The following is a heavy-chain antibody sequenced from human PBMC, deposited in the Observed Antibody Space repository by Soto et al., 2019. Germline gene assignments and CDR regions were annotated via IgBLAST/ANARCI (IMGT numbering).Heavy chain of an antibody. CDR2: IIPIFGTA. CDR3: ASGARIVVVPAARTNYYYYGMDV. Sequence: QVQLVQSGAEVKKPGSSVKVSCKASGGTFSSYAISWVRQAPGQGLEWMGGIIPIFGTANYAQKFQGRVTITADESTSTAYMELNSLRSEDTAVYYCASGARIVVVPAARTNYYYYGMDVWGQGTTVTVSS. CDR1: GGTFSSYA. D-gene: IGHD2-2*01. V-gene: IGHV1-69*01. J-gene: IGHJ6*02.